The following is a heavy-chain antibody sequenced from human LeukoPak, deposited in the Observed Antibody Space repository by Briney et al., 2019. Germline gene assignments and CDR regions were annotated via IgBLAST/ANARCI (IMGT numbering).Heavy chain of an antibody. CDR2: INGERSST. D-gene: IGHD2-2*01. J-gene: IGHJ4*02. CDR1: GFLFSSYW. V-gene: IGHV3-74*01. Sequence: QPGGSLPLSCAASGFLFSSYWMHWVRQAPGKGPMWVSHINGERSSTSYADSVKGRFTISRDNAKNTLYLQMNTLRADDTAVYYCARGGPQSTSPADYWGQGTLVTVSS. CDR3: ARGGPQSTSPADY.